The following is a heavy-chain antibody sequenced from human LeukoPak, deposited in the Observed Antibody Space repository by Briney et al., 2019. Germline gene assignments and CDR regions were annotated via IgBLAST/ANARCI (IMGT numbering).Heavy chain of an antibody. Sequence: GGSLRLSCAASAFTFSSYAMSWVRQAPGKGLEWVSSISGNGGSTYYGDSVKGRFTISRDNSRDTLYLQMNSLRVEDAAVYYCARDQYSSFDYWGRGTLVTVSS. CDR2: ISGNGGST. D-gene: IGHD2-15*01. J-gene: IGHJ4*02. CDR3: ARDQYSSFDY. CDR1: AFTFSSYA. V-gene: IGHV3-23*01.